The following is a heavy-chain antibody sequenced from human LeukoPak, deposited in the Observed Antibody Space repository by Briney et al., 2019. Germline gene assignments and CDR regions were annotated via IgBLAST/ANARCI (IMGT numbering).Heavy chain of an antibody. V-gene: IGHV1-8*01. D-gene: IGHD5-24*01. Sequence: ASVKVSRKASGYTFTTYDINWVRQAPGQGLEWMGWMNSISGNTGYAQKFQGRVTMTRDTSISTAYMELSSLRSEDTAVYYCASKFDRDGAYWGRGTLVTVSS. J-gene: IGHJ4*02. CDR3: ASKFDRDGAY. CDR2: MNSISGNT. CDR1: GYTFTTYD.